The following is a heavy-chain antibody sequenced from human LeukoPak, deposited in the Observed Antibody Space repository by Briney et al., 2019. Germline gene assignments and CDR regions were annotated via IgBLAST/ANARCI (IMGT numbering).Heavy chain of an antibody. CDR2: LYYSGGT. D-gene: IGHD2-8*01. CDR1: GASVSSNRYY. Sequence: SETLALTCTVSGASVSSNRYYWAWIRQPPGKGLEWIGSLYYSGGTYHNPSLKSRVTMSVDTSKNQISLKLNSVTAADTAVYYCARDRTNGDFDYWGQGTLVTVSS. CDR3: ARDRTNGDFDY. V-gene: IGHV4-39*07. J-gene: IGHJ4*02.